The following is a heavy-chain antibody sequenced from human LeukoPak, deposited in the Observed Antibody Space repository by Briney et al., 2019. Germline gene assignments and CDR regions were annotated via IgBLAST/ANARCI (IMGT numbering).Heavy chain of an antibody. J-gene: IGHJ4*02. CDR3: VRDIRAVGITLYFDY. Sequence: PGGSLRLSCAASGFSFSNYYMSWIRQTPGKGLEWLSYISGSGDDIHHAESVKGRFTISRDNARNSLYLQMNSLRAEDTAMYYCVRDIRAVGITLYFDYWGQGILVTVTS. D-gene: IGHD3-22*01. V-gene: IGHV3-11*01. CDR1: GFSFSNYY. CDR2: ISGSGDDI.